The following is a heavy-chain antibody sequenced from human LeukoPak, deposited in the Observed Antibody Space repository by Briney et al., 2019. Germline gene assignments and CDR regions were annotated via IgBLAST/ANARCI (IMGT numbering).Heavy chain of an antibody. CDR2: IIPIFGTA. D-gene: IGHD2-2*01. J-gene: IGHJ6*03. CDR3: ARAVVPAAIANYYYYMDV. CDR1: GGTFSSYA. V-gene: IGHV1-69*05. Sequence: SVKDSCKASGGTFSSYAISWVRQAPGEGLEWMGGIIPIFGTANYAQKFQGRVTIATDESTSTAYMELSSLRSEDTAVYYCARAVVPAAIANYYYYMDVWGKGTTVTVSS.